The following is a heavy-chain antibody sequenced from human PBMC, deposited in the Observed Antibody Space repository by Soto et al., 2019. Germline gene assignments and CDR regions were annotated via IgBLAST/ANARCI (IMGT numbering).Heavy chain of an antibody. CDR1: GCSVTSYW. J-gene: IGHJ6*02. D-gene: IGHD2-15*01. Sequence: GESLKISCKGSGCSVTSYWISWVRQMPGKGLEWMGRIDPSDSYTNYSPSFQGHVTISADKSISTAYLQWSSLKASDTAMYYCARLGYCSGCSSFLGLAYGMDVWGQGTTVTVSS. CDR2: IDPSDSYT. V-gene: IGHV5-10-1*01. CDR3: ARLGYCSGCSSFLGLAYGMDV.